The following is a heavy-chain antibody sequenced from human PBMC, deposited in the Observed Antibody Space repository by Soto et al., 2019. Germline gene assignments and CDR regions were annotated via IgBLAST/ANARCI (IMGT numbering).Heavy chain of an antibody. CDR2: ISGSGGST. J-gene: IGHJ4*02. CDR3: AEGTLRWQQLLLVY. Sequence: EVQLLESGGGLVQPGGSLRLSCAASGFTFSSYAMSWVRQAPGKGLEWVSAISGSGGSTYYADSVKGRFTISRDNSKNTLYLQMNSLRAEDTSVSYCAEGTLRWQQLLLVYWGQGTLVTVCS. D-gene: IGHD6-13*01. CDR1: GFTFSSYA. V-gene: IGHV3-23*01.